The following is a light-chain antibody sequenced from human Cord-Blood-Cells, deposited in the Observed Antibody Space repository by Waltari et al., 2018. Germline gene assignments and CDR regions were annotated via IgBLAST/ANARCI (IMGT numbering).Light chain of an antibody. CDR1: QSISSY. CDR3: QQGYSTPRT. Sequence: DRQMTQSPSSRSASVGDRVTITCRASQSISSYLNWYQQKPGKAPKLLIYAASSLQSGVPSRFSGSGSGTDFTLTISSLQPEDFATYYCQQGYSTPRTFGQGTKVEIK. J-gene: IGKJ1*01. V-gene: IGKV1-39*01. CDR2: AAS.